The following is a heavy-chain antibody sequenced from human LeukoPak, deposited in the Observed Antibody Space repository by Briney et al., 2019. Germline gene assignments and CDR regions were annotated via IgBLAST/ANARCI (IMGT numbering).Heavy chain of an antibody. CDR3: ARGGYYGSGNDFRFDP. D-gene: IGHD3-10*01. CDR1: NASISSNTYY. J-gene: IGHJ5*02. Sequence: SETLSLTCTVSNASISSNTYYRAWIRQPPGKGLEWIGYIYYSGSTNYKPSLKSRVTISVDTSKNQFSLKLSSVTAADTAVYYCARGGYYGSGNDFRFDPWGQGTLVTVSS. V-gene: IGHV4-61*05. CDR2: IYYSGST.